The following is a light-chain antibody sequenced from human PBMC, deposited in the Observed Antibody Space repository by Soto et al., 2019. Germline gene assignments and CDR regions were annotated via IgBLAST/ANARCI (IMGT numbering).Light chain of an antibody. CDR2: AAA. V-gene: IGKV1-27*01. CDR1: QDIGKF. CDR3: QKYNTAPWT. Sequence: DIQMTQSPSSLSASVGDRVTITSRASQDIGKFLAWFQQKPGKVPTLLIYAAANLQSGVPSRFSGSGSGTHFTLTISSLQPEDVATYNCQKYNTAPWTFGPGTKGEIK. J-gene: IGKJ1*01.